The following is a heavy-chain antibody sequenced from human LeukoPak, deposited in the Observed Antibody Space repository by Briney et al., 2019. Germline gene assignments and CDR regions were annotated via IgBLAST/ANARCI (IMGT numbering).Heavy chain of an antibody. CDR2: ITSSSSYI. CDR3: ARDLIYYDSSGSDY. J-gene: IGHJ4*02. D-gene: IGHD3-22*01. Sequence: PGGSLRLSCAASGFTFSSYSMNWVRQAPGKGLEWVSSITSSSSYIYYADSVKGRFTISRDNAKNSLYLQMNSLRAEDTAVYYCARDLIYYDSSGSDYWGQGTLVTVSS. V-gene: IGHV3-21*01. CDR1: GFTFSSYS.